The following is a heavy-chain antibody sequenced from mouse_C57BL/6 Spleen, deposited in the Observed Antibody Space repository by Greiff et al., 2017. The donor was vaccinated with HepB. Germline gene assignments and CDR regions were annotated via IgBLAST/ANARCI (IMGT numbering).Heavy chain of an antibody. Sequence: DVQLVESGGGLVQPGGSLSLSCAASGFTFTDYYMSWVRQPPGKALEWLGFIRNKANGYTTEYSASMKGRFTISRDNSQSILYLQMNALRADDSATYYCAIYEGYYGSSFLYFDVWGTGTTVTVSS. CDR1: GFTFTDYY. J-gene: IGHJ1*03. CDR3: AIYEGYYGSSFLYFDV. CDR2: IRNKANGYTT. V-gene: IGHV7-3*01. D-gene: IGHD1-1*01.